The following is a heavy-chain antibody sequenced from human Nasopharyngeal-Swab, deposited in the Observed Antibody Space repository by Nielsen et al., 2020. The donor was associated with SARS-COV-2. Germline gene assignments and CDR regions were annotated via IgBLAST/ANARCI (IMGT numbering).Heavy chain of an antibody. CDR2: TYYRSKWYN. J-gene: IGHJ6*03. V-gene: IGHV6-1*01. CDR1: GDSVSSSSAA. Sequence: SQTLSLTCAISGDSVSSSSAAWNWIRQSPSRGLEWLGWTYYRSKWYNDYAVSVKSRITINPDTSKNQFSLHLNSVTPEDTAVYYCARARGAYGDYYYYYYTDVWGKGTTVTVSS. D-gene: IGHD4-17*01. CDR3: ARARGAYGDYYYYYYTDV.